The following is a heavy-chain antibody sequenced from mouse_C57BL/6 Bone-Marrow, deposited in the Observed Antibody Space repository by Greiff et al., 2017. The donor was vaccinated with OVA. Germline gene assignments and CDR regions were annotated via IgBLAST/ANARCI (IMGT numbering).Heavy chain of an antibody. D-gene: IGHD3-2*02. CDR2: ISSGGSYT. CDR3: ARPLDSSGSDY. J-gene: IGHJ2*01. CDR1: GFTFSSYG. Sequence: DVKLVDSGGDLVKPGGSLKLSCAASGFTFSSYGMSWVRQTPDKRLEWVATISSGGSYTYYPDSVKGRFTISRDNAKNTLYLQMSSLKSEDTAKYCCARPLDSSGSDYWGQGTTLTVSA. V-gene: IGHV5-6*02.